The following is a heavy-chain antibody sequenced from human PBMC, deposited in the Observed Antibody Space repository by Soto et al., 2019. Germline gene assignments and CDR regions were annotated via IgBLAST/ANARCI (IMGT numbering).Heavy chain of an antibody. V-gene: IGHV6-1*01. CDR1: EDSVSSNSVA. CDR2: TYYRSKWYN. J-gene: IGHJ4*02. CDR3: AXYCLRQQLAYYFYF. Sequence: PSQTLSLTCAISEDSVSSNSVAWNWIRQSPSRGLEWLGRTYYRSKWYNDYAVSVKSRITINPDTSKNQFSLQLNSVTPEDTAVYYCAXYCLRQQLAYYFYFCGQGSLVTVSA. D-gene: IGHD6-13*01.